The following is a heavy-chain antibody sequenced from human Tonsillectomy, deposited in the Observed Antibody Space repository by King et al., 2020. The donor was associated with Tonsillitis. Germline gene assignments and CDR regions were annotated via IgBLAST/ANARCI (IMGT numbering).Heavy chain of an antibody. Sequence: VQLQESGPGLVKPSQTLSLTCTVSSGSISGGASYLSWIRQHPGKGLEWIGYSYDSGNTYYNPSLKSRLTISVDTSKNQFSLNLSSVTAADTAVYYCGRYEGGVFDPWGQGTLVTVSS. V-gene: IGHV4-31*03. CDR3: GRYEGGVFDP. CDR1: SGSISGGASY. J-gene: IGHJ5*02. CDR2: SYDSGNT. D-gene: IGHD2-15*01.